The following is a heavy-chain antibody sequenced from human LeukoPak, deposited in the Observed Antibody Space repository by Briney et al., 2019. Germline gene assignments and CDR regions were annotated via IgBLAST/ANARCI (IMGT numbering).Heavy chain of an antibody. Sequence: QTGGSLRLSCAASEFTFSSYAMSWVRQAPGKGLEWVSAISGSGGSTYYADSVKGRFTISRDNSKNTLYLQMNSLRAEDTAVYYCAKWERKEGGFDYWGQGTLVTVSS. D-gene: IGHD1-26*01. CDR2: ISGSGGST. CDR1: EFTFSSYA. J-gene: IGHJ4*02. CDR3: AKWERKEGGFDY. V-gene: IGHV3-23*01.